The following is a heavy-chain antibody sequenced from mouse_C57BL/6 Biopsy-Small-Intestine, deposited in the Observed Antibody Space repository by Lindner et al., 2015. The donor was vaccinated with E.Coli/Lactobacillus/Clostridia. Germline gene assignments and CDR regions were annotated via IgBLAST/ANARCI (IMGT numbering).Heavy chain of an antibody. CDR2: INPKSRGI. CDR1: GYTFIDYY. D-gene: IGHD2-4*01. J-gene: IGHJ1*01. Sequence: SVKVSCKASGYTFIDYYIHWVRQAPGQGFEWMGRINPKSRGINYAQNFQGRVTMTTDTSTSTAYMELRSLRSDDTAVYYCAREPYKTYYDILTGWATGMDVWGQGTTVTVSS. V-gene: IGHV1-84*02. CDR3: AREPYKTYYDILTGWATGMDV.